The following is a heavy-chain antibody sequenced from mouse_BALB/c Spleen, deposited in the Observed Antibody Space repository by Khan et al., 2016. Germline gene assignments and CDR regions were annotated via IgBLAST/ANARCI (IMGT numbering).Heavy chain of an antibody. CDR2: IRNKANGYTT. D-gene: IGHD2-2*01. Sequence: EVELVESGGGLVQPGGSLRLSCATSGFTFTDYYMSWVRQPPGKALEWLGFIRNKANGYTTEYSASVKGRFTISRDNSQSILYLQMNALRAEYSATYYCARDDPNYGSDGQPFDYWGQGTTLTVSS. V-gene: IGHV7-3*02. CDR1: GFTFTDYY. J-gene: IGHJ2*01. CDR3: ARDDPNYGSDGQPFDY.